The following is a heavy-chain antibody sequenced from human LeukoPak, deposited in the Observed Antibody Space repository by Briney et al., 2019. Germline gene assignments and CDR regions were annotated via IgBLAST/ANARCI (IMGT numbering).Heavy chain of an antibody. J-gene: IGHJ4*02. CDR1: GFTFSSYA. Sequence: QTGGSLRLSCAASGFTFSSYAMHWVHQAAGKGLQWVAVISYDGSNKYYADSVKGRFTISRDNSKNSLYLQMNSLRAEDTAVYYCARDQWAEGGWYNYWGQGTLVTVSS. CDR3: ARDQWAEGGWYNY. D-gene: IGHD6-19*01. CDR2: ISYDGSNK. V-gene: IGHV3-30*04.